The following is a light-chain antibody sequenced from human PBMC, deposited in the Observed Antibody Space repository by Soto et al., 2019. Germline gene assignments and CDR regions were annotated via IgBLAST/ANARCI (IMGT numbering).Light chain of an antibody. CDR3: HQYDSWT. J-gene: IGKJ1*01. CDR2: GAS. V-gene: IGKV3-20*01. Sequence: EVVLTQSPGTLSLSAGERATLSCRASQSFNSIYLAWYQQKPGQAPRLLIYGASSRATGIPDRFSGSGSGTDFTLTTSRLEPEDFAVYYCHQYDSWTFGQGTKVDIK. CDR1: QSFNSIY.